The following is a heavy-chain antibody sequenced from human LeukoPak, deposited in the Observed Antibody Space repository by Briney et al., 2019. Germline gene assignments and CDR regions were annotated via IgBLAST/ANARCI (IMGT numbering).Heavy chain of an antibody. V-gene: IGHV4-59*01. CDR1: GGSISSYY. CDR3: ARGFRFGGIAARSYYNYMDV. J-gene: IGHJ6*03. D-gene: IGHD6-6*01. CDR2: IYYSGST. Sequence: KPSATLSLTCAVSGGSISSYYGSWIRQPPGKGLEWIGYIYYSGSTNYNPSLKSRVTISVDTSKNQFSLKLSSVTAADTAVYYCARGFRFGGIAARSYYNYMDVWGKGTTVTVSS.